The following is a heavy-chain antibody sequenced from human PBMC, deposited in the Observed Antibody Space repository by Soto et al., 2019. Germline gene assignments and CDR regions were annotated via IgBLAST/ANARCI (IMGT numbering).Heavy chain of an antibody. CDR2: ISSSSSYI. Sequence: EVQLVETGGGLVKPGGSLRLSCAASGLTFSSYSMNWVRQAPGKGLEWVSSISSSSSYIYYADSVKGRFTNSRDNAKNSLYLQMNSLRAEDTAVYYCAREGGEGAFDYWGQGTLVTVSS. CDR1: GLTFSSYS. D-gene: IGHD1-26*01. CDR3: AREGGEGAFDY. V-gene: IGHV3-21*01. J-gene: IGHJ4*02.